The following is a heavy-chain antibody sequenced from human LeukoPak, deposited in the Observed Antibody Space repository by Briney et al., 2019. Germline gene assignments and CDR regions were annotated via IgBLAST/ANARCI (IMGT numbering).Heavy chain of an antibody. J-gene: IGHJ3*02. CDR2: IYYSGST. V-gene: IGHV4-59*08. CDR3: ARLGALTRRIAFDI. CDR1: GGSISSYY. D-gene: IGHD3-16*01. Sequence: PSETLSLTCTGSGGSISSYYWSWIRQPPGKGLEWIGYIYYSGSTNYNPSLKSRVTISVDTSKNQFSLKLSSVTAADTAVYYCARLGALTRRIAFDIWGQGTMVTVSS.